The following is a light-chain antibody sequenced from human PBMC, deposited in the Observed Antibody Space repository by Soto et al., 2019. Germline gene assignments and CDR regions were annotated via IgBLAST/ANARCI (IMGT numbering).Light chain of an antibody. CDR2: EVN. Sequence: QSALTQPPSASGSPGQSVTISCTGTSSDIGAYNFVSWYQQHPGKAPKLIIYEVNKRPSGVPDRFSGSKSGNTASLTVSGLQTEDEADYYCSSYAGYNMGVFGTGTKVTVL. V-gene: IGLV2-8*01. CDR1: SSDIGAYNF. CDR3: SSYAGYNMGV. J-gene: IGLJ1*01.